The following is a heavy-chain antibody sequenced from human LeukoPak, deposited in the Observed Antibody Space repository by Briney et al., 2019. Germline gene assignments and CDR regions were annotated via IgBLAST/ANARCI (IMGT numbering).Heavy chain of an antibody. D-gene: IGHD4-11*01. V-gene: IGHV4-59*01. CDR3: AREGVTKYYFDY. Sequence: SETLSLTCTVSGGSISSYYWSWIRQPPGKGLEWIGYIYYSGSTNYNPPLKSRVTISVDTSKNQFSLKLSSVTAADTAVYYCAREGVTKYYFDYWGQGTLVTVSS. CDR2: IYYSGST. CDR1: GGSISSYY. J-gene: IGHJ4*02.